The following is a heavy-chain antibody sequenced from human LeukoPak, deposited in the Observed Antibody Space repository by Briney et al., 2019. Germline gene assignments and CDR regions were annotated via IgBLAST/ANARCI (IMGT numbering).Heavy chain of an antibody. CDR2: IYYSGST. CDR3: ARAAELLPYYYYYGMDV. CDR1: GGSFSGYY. Sequence: SETLSLTCAVYGGSFSGYYWSWIRQPPGKGLEWIGYIYYSGSTNYNPSLKSRVTISVDTSKNQFSLKLSSVTAADTAVYYCARAAELLPYYYYYGMDVWGQGTTVTVSS. V-gene: IGHV4-34*01. D-gene: IGHD1-26*01. J-gene: IGHJ6*02.